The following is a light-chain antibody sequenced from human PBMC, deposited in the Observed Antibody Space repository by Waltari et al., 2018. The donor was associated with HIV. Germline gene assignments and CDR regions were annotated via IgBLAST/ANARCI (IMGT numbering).Light chain of an antibody. V-gene: IGLV7-46*01. CDR1: TGAVTSGHY. J-gene: IGLJ2*01. Sequence: QAVVTQEPSLTVSPGGTVTLTCSSSTGAVTSGHYPYWFQQKPGQAPRTLIYDTSSKHSWTPARFSGSLLGGKAAPTLSGAQPEDEAEYYCLLSYSGARPVVFGGGTKLTVL. CDR3: LLSYSGARPVV. CDR2: DTS.